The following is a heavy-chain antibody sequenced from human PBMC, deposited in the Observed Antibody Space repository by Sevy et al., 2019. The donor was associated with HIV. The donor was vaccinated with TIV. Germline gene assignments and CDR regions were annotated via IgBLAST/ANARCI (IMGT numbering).Heavy chain of an antibody. J-gene: IGHJ4*02. V-gene: IGHV1-46*01. CDR3: ARDSDNYDILTRYYPFDY. Sequence: ASVKVSCKASGYTFTSDYMHWVRQAPGQGLEWMGIINPSGGSTSYAQKFQGRVTMTRDTSTITVYMVLSSLRSEDTAVYYCARDSDNYDILTRYYPFDYWGQGTLVTVSS. CDR1: GYTFTSDY. D-gene: IGHD3-9*01. CDR2: INPSGGST.